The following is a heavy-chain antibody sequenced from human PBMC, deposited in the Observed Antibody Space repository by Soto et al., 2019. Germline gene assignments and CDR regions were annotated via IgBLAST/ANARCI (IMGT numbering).Heavy chain of an antibody. J-gene: IGHJ6*02. V-gene: IGHV4-4*02. Sequence: NPSETLSLTCAVSGGSLSSSNWWSWVRQPPGKTLEWLGEIFYSGSTKYNPSLNSRVTISADQSKNHLSLRLTSVSAADTAVYYCASSSLYGMDVWGQGTTVTVSS. CDR3: ASSSLYGMDV. CDR1: GGSLSSSNW. CDR2: IFYSGST.